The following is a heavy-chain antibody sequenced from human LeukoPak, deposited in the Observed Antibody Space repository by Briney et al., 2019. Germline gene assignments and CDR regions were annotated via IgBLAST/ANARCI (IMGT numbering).Heavy chain of an antibody. CDR3: TRQLGELLSGTLYYYYLDV. Sequence: GGSLRLSCVAAGFTFSSAWMSWVRQAPGKGLEWVGRIISKIEGGTTDYAAPVKGRFTISRDDSKNTLYLQMNSLKTEDTAVYYCTRQLGELLSGTLYYYYLDVWGKGTTVTVSS. CDR1: GFTFSSAW. J-gene: IGHJ6*03. V-gene: IGHV3-15*01. CDR2: IISKIEGGTT. D-gene: IGHD3-10*01.